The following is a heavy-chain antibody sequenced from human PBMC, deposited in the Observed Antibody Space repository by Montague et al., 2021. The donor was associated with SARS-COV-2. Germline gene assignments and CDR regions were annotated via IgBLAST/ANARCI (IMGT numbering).Heavy chain of an antibody. J-gene: IGHJ4*02. CDR2: ISGSGGRT. CDR1: EFTFSSYA. D-gene: IGHD6-13*01. Sequence: SLRLSCAASEFTFSSYAMSWVRQAPGKGLEWVSAISGSGGRTYYADSVKGRFTLSRDNSKNTLYLQMNSLRAEDTAVYYCAKAAFGSSSYFDYWGQGTLVPVPP. CDR3: AKAAFGSSSYFDY. V-gene: IGHV3-23*01.